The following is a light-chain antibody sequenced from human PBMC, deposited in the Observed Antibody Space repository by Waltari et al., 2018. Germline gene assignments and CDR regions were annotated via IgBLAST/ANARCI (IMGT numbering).Light chain of an antibody. Sequence: DIQLTQSTSFLSSSVRDRVPTSSRASQGISTYLAWVQQKPGKAPRRLIYAAAILQGGVPSRFSGSGSGTDFTLTISSLQPEDFGTYYCQQIKSYPITFGGGTKVEVK. CDR2: AAA. V-gene: IGKV1-9*01. J-gene: IGKJ4*01. CDR3: QQIKSYPIT. CDR1: QGISTY.